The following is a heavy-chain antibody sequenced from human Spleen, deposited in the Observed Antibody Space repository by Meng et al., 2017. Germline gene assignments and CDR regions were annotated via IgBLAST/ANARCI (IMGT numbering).Heavy chain of an antibody. CDR1: GGSITSHY. CDR2: IYHSEST. Sequence: ESLKISCTVSGGSITSHYWSWIRQPPGKGLEWIGSIYHSESTHYNPSLKSRVTISVDTSTNQFSLKMSSVTASDTAVYYCAREGSGYCNGGSCLRDFWGQGTLVTVSS. V-gene: IGHV4-59*11. J-gene: IGHJ4*02. D-gene: IGHD2-15*01. CDR3: AREGSGYCNGGSCLRDF.